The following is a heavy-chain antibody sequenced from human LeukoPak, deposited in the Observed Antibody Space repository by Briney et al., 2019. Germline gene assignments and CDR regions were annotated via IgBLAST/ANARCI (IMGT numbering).Heavy chain of an antibody. J-gene: IGHJ3*02. D-gene: IGHD1-26*01. CDR1: GYTFTGYY. Sequence: ASVKVSCKASGYTFTGYYMHWVRQAPGQGLEWLGRINPNSGGTNYAQKFQGRVTMTRDTSNSTAYMELSRLRSDDTAVYYCARDVGDSDAFDIWGQGTMVTVSS. CDR3: ARDVGDSDAFDI. V-gene: IGHV1-2*06. CDR2: INPNSGGT.